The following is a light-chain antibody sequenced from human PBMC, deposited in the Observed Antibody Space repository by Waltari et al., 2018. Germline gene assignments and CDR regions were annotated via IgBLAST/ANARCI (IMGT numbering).Light chain of an antibody. CDR1: QSIGKY. CDR2: GAP. V-gene: IGKV3-20*01. CDR3: QHYVRLPAT. J-gene: IGKJ1*01. Sequence: EIVLTQSPGTLSSSPGERATLFCRARQSIGKYLVWYQQKPGHAPWLLIYGAPTRATGIPGRFSGGGSGTDFSLSITRLEPEDVAVYYCQHYVRLPATFGQGTTVEI.